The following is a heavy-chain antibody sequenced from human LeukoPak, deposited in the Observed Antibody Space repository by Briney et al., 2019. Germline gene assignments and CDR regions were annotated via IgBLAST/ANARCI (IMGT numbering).Heavy chain of an antibody. D-gene: IGHD3-22*01. J-gene: IGHJ4*02. CDR1: GFTFDEYG. V-gene: IGHV3-20*04. Sequence: GGSLRLSCEASGFTFDEYGMSWVRQAPGKGLEWVSGINWNGGSTGYAGSVKGRFTISRDNAKNSLFLQMNGLRAEDTALYYCAKVYYYDSSGSYASFDDWGQGTLVSVS. CDR2: INWNGGST. CDR3: AKVYYYDSSGSYASFDD.